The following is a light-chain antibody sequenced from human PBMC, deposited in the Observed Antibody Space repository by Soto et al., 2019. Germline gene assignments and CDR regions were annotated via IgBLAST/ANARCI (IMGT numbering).Light chain of an antibody. Sequence: IVLTQSPGTLSLSPGGRASLSCRASQSVSDNQLAWYQQKTGQAPRLLIHGASSRAAGIPDRFSGSGSGTDFTLTISRLEPEDFAVYYCQQYYGPPWTFGQGTKVEIK. CDR1: QSVSDNQ. J-gene: IGKJ1*01. V-gene: IGKV3-20*01. CDR3: QQYYGPPWT. CDR2: GAS.